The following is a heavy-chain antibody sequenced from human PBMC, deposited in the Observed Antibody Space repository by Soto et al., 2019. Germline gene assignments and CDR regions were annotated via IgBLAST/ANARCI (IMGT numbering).Heavy chain of an antibody. D-gene: IGHD1-7*01. J-gene: IGHJ4*02. CDR1: GFTFSSYG. CDR2: SSATGGGT. CDR3: AKARRAGGNYGFYADL. V-gene: IGHV3-23*01. Sequence: EVPLLESGGGLVQPGGSLRLSCAASGFTFSSYGMTWVRQAPGKGLEWVSFSSATGGGTYYAYSVKGRFTISRDNAKNTMYLQMPRLRADDTAVYSCAKARRAGGNYGFYADLWGQGALVIVSS.